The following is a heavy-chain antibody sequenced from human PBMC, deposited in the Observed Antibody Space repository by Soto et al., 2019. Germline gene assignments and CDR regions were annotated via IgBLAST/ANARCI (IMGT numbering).Heavy chain of an antibody. J-gene: IGHJ5*02. CDR1: GGSISSSNW. CDR3: ARDYMVRGVMRWFDP. V-gene: IGHV4-4*02. CDR2: IYHSGST. D-gene: IGHD3-10*01. Sequence: QVQLQESGPGLVKPSGTLSLTCAVSGGSISSSNWWSWVRQPPGKGLEWIGEIYHSGSTNYNPSLKSRVTISVDKAKTQFSLKLSSVTAADTAVYYCARDYMVRGVMRWFDPWGQGTLVTVSS.